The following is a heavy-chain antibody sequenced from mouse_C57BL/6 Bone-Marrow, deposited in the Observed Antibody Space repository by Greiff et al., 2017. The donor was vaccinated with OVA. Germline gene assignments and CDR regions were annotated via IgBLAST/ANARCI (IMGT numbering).Heavy chain of an antibody. CDR3: ARRGYDYDGHYYAMDY. Sequence: QVQLKVSGAELVKPGASVKMSCKASGYTFTTYPIEWMKQNHGKSLEWIGNFHPYNDDTKYNEKFKGKATLTVEKSSSTVYLELSRLTSDDSAVYYCARRGYDYDGHYYAMDYWGQGTSVTVSS. V-gene: IGHV1-47*01. J-gene: IGHJ4*01. CDR1: GYTFTTYP. CDR2: FHPYNDDT. D-gene: IGHD2-4*01.